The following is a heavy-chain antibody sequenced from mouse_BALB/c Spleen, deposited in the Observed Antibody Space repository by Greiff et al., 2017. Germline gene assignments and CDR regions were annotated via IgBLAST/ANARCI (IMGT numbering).Heavy chain of an antibody. V-gene: IGHV5-17*02. Sequence: VKLVESGGGLVQPGGSRKLSCAASGFTFSSFGMHWVRQAPEKGLEWVAYISSGSSTIYYADTVKGRFTISRDNPKNTLFLQITSLRSEDTAMYYCARGTGTFYAMDYWGQGTSVTVSS. CDR2: ISSGSSTI. CDR1: GFTFSSFG. J-gene: IGHJ4*01. D-gene: IGHD4-1*01. CDR3: ARGTGTFYAMDY.